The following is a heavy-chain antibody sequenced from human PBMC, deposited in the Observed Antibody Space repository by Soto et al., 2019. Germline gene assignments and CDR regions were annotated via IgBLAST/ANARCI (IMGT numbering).Heavy chain of an antibody. CDR1: GGSISSGGYY. D-gene: IGHD6-13*01. Sequence: SETLSLTCTVSGGSISSGGYYWSWIRQHPGKGLEWIGYIYYSGSTYYNPSLKSRVTISVDTSKNQFSLKLSSVTAADTAVYYCARGRLAAGNYYMDVWGKGTTVTVSS. V-gene: IGHV4-31*03. CDR2: IYYSGST. CDR3: ARGRLAAGNYYMDV. J-gene: IGHJ6*03.